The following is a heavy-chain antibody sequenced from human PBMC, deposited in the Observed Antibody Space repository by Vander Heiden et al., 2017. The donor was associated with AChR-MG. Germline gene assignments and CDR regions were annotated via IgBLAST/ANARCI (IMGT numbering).Heavy chain of an antibody. Sequence: EVQLVESAGGVVQPGGSLRLSCAASGFTLSSTYMPRVRLAPGKGLGWVSVIYSGGSTYDADSVKGRFTISRDNSKNTLYLQMNSLRAEDTAVYYCARGTTVTFSDYWGQGTLVTVSS. CDR3: ARGTTVTFSDY. V-gene: IGHV3-66*01. D-gene: IGHD4-17*01. CDR1: GFTLSSTY. J-gene: IGHJ4*02. CDR2: IYSGGST.